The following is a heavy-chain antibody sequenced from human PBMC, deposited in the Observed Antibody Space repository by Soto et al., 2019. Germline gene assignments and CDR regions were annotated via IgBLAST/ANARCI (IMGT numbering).Heavy chain of an antibody. CDR3: AKETATALAY. CDR2: ISYDGSNK. Sequence: QVQLVESGGGVVQPGRSLRLSCEASGFTFSSYGMHWVRQAPGKGLEWVAVISYDGSNKYYADSVKGRFTISRDNSKNTLYLQMNSLRAEDTAVYYCAKETATALAYWGQGTLVTVSS. D-gene: IGHD6-13*01. CDR1: GFTFSSYG. J-gene: IGHJ4*02. V-gene: IGHV3-30*18.